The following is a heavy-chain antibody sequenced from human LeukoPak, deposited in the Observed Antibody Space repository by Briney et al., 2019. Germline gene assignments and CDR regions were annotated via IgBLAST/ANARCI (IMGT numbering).Heavy chain of an antibody. CDR3: ARLVDTAMVKDY. V-gene: IGHV5-51*01. J-gene: IGHJ4*02. D-gene: IGHD5-18*01. CDR2: IYPGDSDT. Sequence: GESLKISCKASGNRFTSYWIAWVRQMPGKGLEWMGIIYPGDSDTRYSPSSQGQVTISADKSISTAYLQWSSLKASDTAMYYCARLVDTAMVKDYWGQGTLVTVSS. CDR1: GNRFTSYW.